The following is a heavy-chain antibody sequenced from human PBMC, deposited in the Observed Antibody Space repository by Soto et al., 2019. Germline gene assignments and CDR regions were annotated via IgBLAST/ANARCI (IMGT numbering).Heavy chain of an antibody. Sequence: QVQLVQSGAEVKNPGASVKVSCKASGYTFTSYGISWVRQAPGQGLEWMGWISVYNGNTNYAQKLQGRVTMTTDTSTSTADMELRSLRSDDTAVYYCARVFLSLVSYYYFGIDVWGQGTTVTVSS. D-gene: IGHD2-8*01. V-gene: IGHV1-18*01. CDR2: ISVYNGNT. CDR3: ARVFLSLVSYYYFGIDV. CDR1: GYTFTSYG. J-gene: IGHJ6*02.